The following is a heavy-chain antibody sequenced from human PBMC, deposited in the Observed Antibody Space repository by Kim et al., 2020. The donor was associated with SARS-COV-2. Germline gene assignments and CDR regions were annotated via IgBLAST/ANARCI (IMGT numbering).Heavy chain of an antibody. Sequence: GGSLRLSCAASGFTFSSYWMSWVRQAPGKGLEWVANINQDGSEKYYVDSVKGRFTISRDNAKNSLYLQMNSLRAEDTAVYYCARVMEYYDSSGLEPWGQGTMVTVSS. CDR2: INQDGSEK. V-gene: IGHV3-7*01. CDR1: GFTFSSYW. J-gene: IGHJ5*02. CDR3: ARVMEYYDSSGLEP. D-gene: IGHD3-22*01.